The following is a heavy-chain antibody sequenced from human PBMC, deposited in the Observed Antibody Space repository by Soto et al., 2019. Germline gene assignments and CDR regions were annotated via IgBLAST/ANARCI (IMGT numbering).Heavy chain of an antibody. CDR2: ISAYNGNT. V-gene: IGHV1-18*01. CDR1: GYTFTSYG. J-gene: IGHJ4*02. Sequence: ASVKVSCKASGYTFTSYGISWVRQAPGQGLEWMGWISAYNGNTNYAQKLQGRVTMTTDTSTSTAYMELRSLRSDDTAVYYCARDKPAHNWNYDYYFDYWGQGTLVTVSS. CDR3: ARDKPAHNWNYDYYFDY. D-gene: IGHD1-7*01.